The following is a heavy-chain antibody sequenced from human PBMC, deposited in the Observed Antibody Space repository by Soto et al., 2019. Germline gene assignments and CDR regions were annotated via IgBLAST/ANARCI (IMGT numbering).Heavy chain of an antibody. CDR1: GGTFSSYT. J-gene: IGHJ6*02. CDR2: IIPILGIA. CDR3: SREPYCSGGSCYYYDGMDV. Sequence: QVQLVQSGAEVKKPGSSVKVSCKASGGTFSSYTISWVRQAPGQGLEWMGRIIPILGIANYAQKFQGRVTITADKSTSTAYMELSSLRSEDTAVYYCSREPYCSGGSCYYYDGMDVWGQGTTVTVSS. D-gene: IGHD2-15*01. V-gene: IGHV1-69*08.